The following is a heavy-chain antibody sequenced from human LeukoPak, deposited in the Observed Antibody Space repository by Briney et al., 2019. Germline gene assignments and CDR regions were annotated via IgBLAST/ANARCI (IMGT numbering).Heavy chain of an antibody. V-gene: IGHV4-34*01. J-gene: IGHJ4*02. CDR1: GGSFSGYY. D-gene: IGHD6-6*01. CDR2: INHSGST. Sequence: SETLSLTCAVYGGSFSGYYWSWIRQPPGKGLEWIGEINHSGSTNYNPSLKSRVTISVDTSKNQFSLKLSSVTAADTVVYYCARGGIAARQEYWGQGTLVTVSS. CDR3: ARGGIAARQEY.